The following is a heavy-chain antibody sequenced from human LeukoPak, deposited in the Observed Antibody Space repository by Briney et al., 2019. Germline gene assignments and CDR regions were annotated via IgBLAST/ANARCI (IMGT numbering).Heavy chain of an antibody. CDR1: GYTFTSYG. CDR3: ARELYCSGGSCYPLGYGMDV. D-gene: IGHD2-15*01. CDR2: ISAYNGNT. Sequence: ASVKVSCKASGYTFTSYGISWVRQAPGQGLEWMGWISAYNGNTNYAQKLQGRVTMTTDTSTSTAYMELRSLRSDDTAVYYCARELYCSGGSCYPLGYGMDVWGQGTTVTVSS. V-gene: IGHV1-18*01. J-gene: IGHJ6*02.